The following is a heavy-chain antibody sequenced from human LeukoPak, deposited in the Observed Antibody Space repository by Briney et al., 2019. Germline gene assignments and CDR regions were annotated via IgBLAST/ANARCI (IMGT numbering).Heavy chain of an antibody. CDR2: MSGSGDNT. CDR3: AREGGYYDSTGAFDI. D-gene: IGHD3-22*01. CDR1: GFTFSSYS. V-gene: IGHV3-23*01. Sequence: GGSLRLSCAASGFTFSSYSMSWVRQAPGKGLEWVSAMSGSGDNTYYADSVKGQFTISRDNSKSTLYLQMNSLRAEDTAVYYCAREGGYYDSTGAFDIWGQGTMVTVSS. J-gene: IGHJ3*02.